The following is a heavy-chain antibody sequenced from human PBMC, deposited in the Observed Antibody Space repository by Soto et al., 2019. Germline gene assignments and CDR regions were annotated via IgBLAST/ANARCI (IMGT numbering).Heavy chain of an antibody. CDR2: ISPSGTT. Sequence: SETLSLTCAVYGGPFSNNYWTWFRQPPGKGLEWIGEISPSGTTKYIPSLKSRGTISVDTSRKQFFLKVTSVSAADTAVYYCATSLWFGTQQEIWGTGPLVTVSS. D-gene: IGHD3-10*01. J-gene: IGHJ4*02. CDR1: GGPFSNNY. CDR3: ATSLWFGTQQEI. V-gene: IGHV4-34*01.